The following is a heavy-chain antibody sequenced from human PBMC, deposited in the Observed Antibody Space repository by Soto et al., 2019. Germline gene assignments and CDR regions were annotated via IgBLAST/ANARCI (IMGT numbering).Heavy chain of an antibody. Sequence: GGSLRLSCAASGFTFSSYGMHWVRQAPGKGLEWVAVISYDGSNKYYADSVKGRFTISRDNSKNTLYLQMNSLRAEDTAVYYCANNEAVAGNYSYCGMDVWGQGTTVTVSS. D-gene: IGHD6-19*01. CDR3: ANNEAVAGNYSYCGMDV. V-gene: IGHV3-30*18. J-gene: IGHJ6*02. CDR1: GFTFSSYG. CDR2: ISYDGSNK.